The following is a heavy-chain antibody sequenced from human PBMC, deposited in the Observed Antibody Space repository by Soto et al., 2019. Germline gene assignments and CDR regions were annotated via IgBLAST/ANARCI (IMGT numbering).Heavy chain of an antibody. J-gene: IGHJ5*02. D-gene: IGHD3-10*01. Sequence: GGSLRLSCAASGFTFSNYGMHWVRQAPGKGLEWVAVIWYDGSYKYYADSVKGRFTISRDNSKNTLYLQMNSLRAEDTAVYYCAREFYYGSGSFSSNWFDPWGQGTLVTVSS. CDR2: IWYDGSYK. CDR3: AREFYYGSGSFSSNWFDP. V-gene: IGHV3-33*01. CDR1: GFTFSNYG.